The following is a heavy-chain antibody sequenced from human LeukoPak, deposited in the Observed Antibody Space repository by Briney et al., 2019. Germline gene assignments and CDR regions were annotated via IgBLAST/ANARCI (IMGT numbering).Heavy chain of an antibody. CDR3: AKGLRWYPFDY. Sequence: GGSLRLSCAAPGFTFSSYGMHWVRQAPGKGLEWVAVISYDGSNKYYADSVRGRFTISRDNSKNTLYLQMNSLRAEDTAVYYCAKGLRWYPFDYWGQGTLVTVSS. CDR2: ISYDGSNK. CDR1: GFTFSSYG. J-gene: IGHJ4*02. D-gene: IGHD4-23*01. V-gene: IGHV3-30*18.